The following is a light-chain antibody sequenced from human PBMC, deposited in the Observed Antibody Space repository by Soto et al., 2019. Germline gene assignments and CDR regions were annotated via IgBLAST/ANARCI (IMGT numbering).Light chain of an antibody. CDR1: QSVSSY. J-gene: IGKJ5*01. V-gene: IGKV3-20*01. Sequence: GLTKSPSTLSCSTRERATLSCRSSQSVSSYLAWYQQKPGQAPRLLIYGASTRATGIPARFSGSGSGTDFTLTISRLEPEDFAVYYCQQYGRSPITVGQGTRLEIK. CDR3: QQYGRSPIT. CDR2: GAS.